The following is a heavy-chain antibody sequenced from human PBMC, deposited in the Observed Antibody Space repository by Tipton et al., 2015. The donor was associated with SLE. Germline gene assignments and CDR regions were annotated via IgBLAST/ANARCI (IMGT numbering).Heavy chain of an antibody. CDR3: ARGRGAYCGGDCYRLYFDY. J-gene: IGHJ4*02. CDR1: GGSISSYY. CDR2: IYYSGST. Sequence: TLSLTCTVSGGSISSYYWSWIRQPPGKGLEWIGYIYYSGSTNYNPSLKSRVTISVDTSKNQFSLKLSSVTAADTAVYYCARGRGAYCGGDCYRLYFDYWGQGTLVTVSS. D-gene: IGHD2-21*01. V-gene: IGHV4-59*12.